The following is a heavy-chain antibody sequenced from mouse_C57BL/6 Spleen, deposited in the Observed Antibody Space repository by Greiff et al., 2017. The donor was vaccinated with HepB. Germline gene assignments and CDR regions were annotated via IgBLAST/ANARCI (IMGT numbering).Heavy chain of an antibody. D-gene: IGHD1-1*01. CDR3: VRHYGSSYMDY. CDR2: IRSKSNNYAT. V-gene: IGHV10-1*01. J-gene: IGHJ4*01. CDR1: GFSFNTYA. Sequence: EVKLMESGGGLVQPKGSLKLSCAASGFSFNTYAMNWVRQAPGKGLEWVARIRSKSNNYATYYADSVKDRFTISRDDSESMLYLQMNNLKTEDTAMYYCVRHYGSSYMDYWGQGTSVTVSS.